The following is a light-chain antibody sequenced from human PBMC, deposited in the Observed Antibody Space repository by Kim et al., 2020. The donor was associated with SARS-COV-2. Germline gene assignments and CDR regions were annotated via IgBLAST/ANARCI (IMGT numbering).Light chain of an antibody. Sequence: APGERATLSCRASQSIKNQLVWYQQKPGQAPRLLIYDATTRATGIPARFSGSASETEFTLTITSLQSEDFAVYYCQQYNDRPPLTFGRGTKVDIK. CDR3: QQYNDRPPLT. CDR1: QSIKNQ. CDR2: DAT. V-gene: IGKV3-15*01. J-gene: IGKJ1*01.